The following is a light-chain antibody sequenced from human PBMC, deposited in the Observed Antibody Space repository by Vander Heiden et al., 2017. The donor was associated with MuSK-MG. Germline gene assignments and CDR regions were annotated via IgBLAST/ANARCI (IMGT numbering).Light chain of an antibody. V-gene: IGKV1-39*01. Sequence: DIQMTQSPSSLSASVGPRVTITCRASQSISSYLNWYQQKPGKAPKLLIYAASSLQSGVPSRFSGSGYGTDFTLTISSLQPEDFATYYCQQSDSTPPWTFGQGTKVEIK. J-gene: IGKJ1*01. CDR3: QQSDSTPPWT. CDR2: AAS. CDR1: QSISSY.